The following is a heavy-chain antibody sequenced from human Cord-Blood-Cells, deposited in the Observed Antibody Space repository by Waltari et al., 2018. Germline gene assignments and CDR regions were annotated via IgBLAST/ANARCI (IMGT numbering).Heavy chain of an antibody. V-gene: IGHV4-30-2*01. J-gene: IGHJ2*01. CDR1: GGSISSGGYS. CDR2: IYHSGRT. Sequence: QLQLQESGSGLVKPSQTLSLTCAVSGGSISSGGYSWSWIRQPPGKGLEWIGYIYHSGRTYSTPSLKSRVTISVDRSKNQCSLKLSSVTAADTAVYYCARDSNWYFDLWCRGTLVTVSS. CDR3: ARDSNWYFDL.